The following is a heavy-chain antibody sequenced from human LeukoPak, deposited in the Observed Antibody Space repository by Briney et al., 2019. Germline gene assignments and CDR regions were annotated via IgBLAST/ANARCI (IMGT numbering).Heavy chain of an antibody. CDR3: ARDVVDTAMVPDAFDI. D-gene: IGHD5-18*01. CDR2: ISSSSSYI. V-gene: IGHV3-21*01. Sequence: PGGSLRLSCAASGFTFSSYSMNWVRQAPGKGLEWVSSISSSSSYIYYADSVKGRFTISRDNAKNSLYLQINSPRAEDTAVYYCARDVVDTAMVPDAFDIWGQGTMVTVSS. J-gene: IGHJ3*02. CDR1: GFTFSSYS.